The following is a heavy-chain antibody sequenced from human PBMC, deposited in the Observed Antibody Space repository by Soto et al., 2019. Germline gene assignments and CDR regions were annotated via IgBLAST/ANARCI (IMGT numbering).Heavy chain of an antibody. J-gene: IGHJ4*02. CDR1: GFTLSDHY. CDR3: VIDTYFSDSSIYTRCFDF. D-gene: IGHD3-22*01. Sequence: EVQLVESGGGLVQPGGSLRLSCSVSGFTLSDHYIDWVRQAPGKGLEWVGRSRNQANGYSTIYSASVKGRCTTSRDESTNLVYLQMESLRTEDTTVYDCVIDTYFSDSSIYTRCFDFWGQGALVTVSS. CDR2: SRNQANGYST. V-gene: IGHV3-72*01.